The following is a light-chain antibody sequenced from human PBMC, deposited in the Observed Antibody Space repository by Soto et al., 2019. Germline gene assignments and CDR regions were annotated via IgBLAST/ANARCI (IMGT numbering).Light chain of an antibody. CDR3: QHYNASPWP. CDR1: QSISSW. Sequence: DIQITQSPSTLSASVGDRVTITCRASQSISSWLAWYGDKPGKAPKLLIYGASSLASGVPSRFSGSGSGTDFARTIGGLQPDDVATDYCQHYNASPWPFGQGTKVDIK. V-gene: IGKV1-5*01. CDR2: GAS. J-gene: IGKJ1*01.